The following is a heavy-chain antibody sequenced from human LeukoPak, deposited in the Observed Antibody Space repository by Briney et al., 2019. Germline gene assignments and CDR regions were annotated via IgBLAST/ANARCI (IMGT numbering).Heavy chain of an antibody. J-gene: IGHJ5*02. CDR2: INHSGST. D-gene: IGHD6-19*01. V-gene: IGHV4-34*01. CDR3: ARLPWDSSGWYLPLGFDP. CDR1: GGSFSGYY. Sequence: SETLSLTCAVYGGSFSGYYWSWIRQPPGKGLEWIGEINHSGSTNYNPSLKSRVTISVDTSKNQFSLKLSSVTAADTAVYYCARLPWDSSGWYLPLGFDPWGQGTLVTVSS.